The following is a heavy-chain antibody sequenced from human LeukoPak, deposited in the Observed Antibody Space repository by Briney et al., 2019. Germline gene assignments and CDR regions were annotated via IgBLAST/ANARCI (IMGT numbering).Heavy chain of an antibody. Sequence: SVKVSCKASGGTFSSYANSWVRQAPGPGLEWMGGIIPIFGTANYAQQFQGRVTITTDESTSTAYMELSSLRSEDTAVYYCARAVIAPQRYYFDYWGQGTLVTVSS. V-gene: IGHV1-69*05. CDR2: IIPIFGTA. J-gene: IGHJ4*02. D-gene: IGHD3-16*02. CDR1: GGTFSSYA. CDR3: ARAVIAPQRYYFDY.